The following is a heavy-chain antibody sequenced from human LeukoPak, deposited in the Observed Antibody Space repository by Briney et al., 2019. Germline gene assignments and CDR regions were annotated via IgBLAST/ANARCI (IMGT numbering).Heavy chain of an antibody. CDR1: GFTFSSYG. J-gene: IGHJ5*02. Sequence: GGSLRLSCAASGFTFSSYGMSWVRQAPGKGLEWVSAISGSGGSTHYADSVKGRFTISRDNSKNTLYLQMNSLRAEDTAVYYCAKNDGDWFDPWGQGTLVTVSS. CDR2: ISGSGGST. D-gene: IGHD1-1*01. V-gene: IGHV3-23*01. CDR3: AKNDGDWFDP.